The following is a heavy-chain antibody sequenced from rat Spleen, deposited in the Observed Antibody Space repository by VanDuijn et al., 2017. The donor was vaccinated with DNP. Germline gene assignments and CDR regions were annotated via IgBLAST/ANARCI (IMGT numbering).Heavy chain of an antibody. CDR3: ARSQGYYYDGSYYPFAY. Sequence: EVQLVESGGGLVQPGRSLKLSCAASGFTFSDYNMAWVRQAPKKGLEWVASISYDGSNTYYGDSVKGRFTISRDNGKTTLYLQMDSLRSEDTAMYFCARSQGYYYDGSYYPFAYWGQGTLVTVSS. V-gene: IGHV5-7*01. D-gene: IGHD1-12*02. CDR1: GFTFSDYN. J-gene: IGHJ3*01. CDR2: ISYDGSNT.